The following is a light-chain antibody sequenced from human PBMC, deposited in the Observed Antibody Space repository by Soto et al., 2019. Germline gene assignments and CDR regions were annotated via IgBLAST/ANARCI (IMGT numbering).Light chain of an antibody. CDR1: SSNIGSNY. CDR2: RNS. CDR3: PAWDDSLSGVV. Sequence: QSVLTQPPSASGTPGQRVTISCSGSSSNIGSNYVYWYQQLPGTVPQLLIYRNSERPSEVPDRFSGSKSGTAASLAISGLRSEDEADHDCPAWDDSLSGVVFGGGTKLTVL. J-gene: IGLJ2*01. V-gene: IGLV1-47*01.